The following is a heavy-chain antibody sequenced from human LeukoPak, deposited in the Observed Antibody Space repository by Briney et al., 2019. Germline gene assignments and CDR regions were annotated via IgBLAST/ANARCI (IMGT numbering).Heavy chain of an antibody. CDR1: GFTFSSFG. V-gene: IGHV3-30*03. CDR2: LSYDGSNR. J-gene: IGHJ4*02. CDR3: ARGSYGGYFDY. D-gene: IGHD4/OR15-4a*01. Sequence: GGSLRLSCAASGFTFSSFGMHWVRQAPGKGLEWVAVLSYDGSNRYYADSVKGRFTISRDNAKNSLYLQMNSLRAEDTAVYYCARGSYGGYFDYWGQGTLVTVSS.